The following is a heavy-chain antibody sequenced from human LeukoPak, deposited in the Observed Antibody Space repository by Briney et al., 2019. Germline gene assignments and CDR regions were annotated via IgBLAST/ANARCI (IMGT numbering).Heavy chain of an antibody. CDR1: GFTFSSYG. J-gene: IGHJ4*02. CDR2: IRYDGSNK. CDR3: ARENYYDSSGFDY. Sequence: GGSLRLSCAASGFTFSSYGTHWVRQAPGKGLEWVAFIRYDGSNKYYADSVKGRFTISRDSAKNSLYLQMNSLRAEDTAVYYCARENYYDSSGFDYWGQGTLVTVSS. D-gene: IGHD3-22*01. V-gene: IGHV3-30*02.